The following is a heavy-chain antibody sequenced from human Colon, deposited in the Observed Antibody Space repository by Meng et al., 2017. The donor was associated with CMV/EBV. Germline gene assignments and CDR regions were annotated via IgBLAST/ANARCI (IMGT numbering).Heavy chain of an antibody. J-gene: IGHJ4*02. CDR1: GGSFSPYY. D-gene: IGHD3-10*01. V-gene: IGHV4-34*01. CDR3: ARGGGTPIRGVLPFDF. Sequence: QGQLQTWGAGLLKPSETLSLPCALYGGSFSPYYWSWIRQSPGKGLEWIAEIDHTGSTNYNPSLKSRVTISIDTSNSHFSLNLTSATTADTAVYYCARGGGTPIRGVLPFDFWGQGTLVTVSS. CDR2: IDHTGST.